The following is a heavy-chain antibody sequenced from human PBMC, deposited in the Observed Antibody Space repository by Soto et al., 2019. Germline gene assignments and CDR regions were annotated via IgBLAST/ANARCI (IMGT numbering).Heavy chain of an antibody. CDR3: ARVAPSGDIDV. CDR1: VYSISSGYY. J-gene: IGHJ6*02. CDR2: IYLSGST. V-gene: IGHV4-38-2*02. Sequence: ETLSLTCSVSVYSISSGYYWGWIRQPPGKSLQWIANIYLSGSTYYSPSLRSRVTISLDTSRNQFSLTVRSVTASDTATYYCARVAPSGDIDVWGQGTSVTVSS. D-gene: IGHD5-12*01.